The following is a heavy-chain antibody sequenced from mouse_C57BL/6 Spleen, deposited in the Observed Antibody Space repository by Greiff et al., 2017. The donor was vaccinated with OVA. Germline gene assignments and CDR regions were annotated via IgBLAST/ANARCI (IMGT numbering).Heavy chain of an antibody. D-gene: IGHD1-1*01. CDR2: INPSNGGT. Sequence: QVQLQQSGTELVKPGASVKLSCKASGYTFTSYWMHWVKQRPGQGLEWIGNINPSNGGTNYNEKFKSKATLTVDKSSSTAYMQLSSLTSEDSAVYYCARHTVVAYYFDYWGQGTTLTVSS. V-gene: IGHV1-53*01. J-gene: IGHJ2*01. CDR1: GYTFTSYW. CDR3: ARHTVVAYYFDY.